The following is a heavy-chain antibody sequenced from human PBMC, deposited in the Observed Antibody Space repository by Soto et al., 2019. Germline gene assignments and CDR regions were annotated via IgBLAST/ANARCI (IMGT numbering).Heavy chain of an antibody. CDR3: ARGSFGDTNIDY. CDR2: ISSSSYI. V-gene: IGHV3-21*01. CDR1: GFTFSSYS. Sequence: AGGSLRLSCAASGFTFSSYSMNWVRQAPGKGLEWVSSISSSSYIYYADSVKGRFTISRDNAKNSLYLQMNSLRAEDTAVYYCARGSFGDTNIDYWGQGTLVTVSS. J-gene: IGHJ4*02. D-gene: IGHD4-17*01.